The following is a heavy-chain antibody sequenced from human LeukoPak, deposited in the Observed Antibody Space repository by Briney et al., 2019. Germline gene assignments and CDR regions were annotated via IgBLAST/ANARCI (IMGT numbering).Heavy chain of an antibody. Sequence: GGSLRLSCAASGFTFSTYSMNWVRQGPGKGLEWVSSISGSSSYIYYADSVKGRFTISRDNTKNSLYLQKNSLRAEDTAVYYCARDLYIEIISAFDMWGQGTMVTVSS. CDR1: GFTFSTYS. CDR3: ARDLYIEIISAFDM. J-gene: IGHJ3*02. D-gene: IGHD2-15*01. CDR2: ISGSSSYI. V-gene: IGHV3-21*01.